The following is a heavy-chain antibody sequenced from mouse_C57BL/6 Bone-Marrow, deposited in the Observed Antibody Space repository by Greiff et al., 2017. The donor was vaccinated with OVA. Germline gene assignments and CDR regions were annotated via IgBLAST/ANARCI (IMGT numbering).Heavy chain of an antibody. Sequence: EVHLVESGGGLVKPGGSLKLSCAASGFTFSSYAMSWVRQTPEKRLEWVATLSDGGSYTYYPDNVKGRFTISRDTAKNNLYLQMSHLKSEDTAMYYCARDYVAWFAYWGQGTLVTVSA. CDR3: ARDYVAWFAY. J-gene: IGHJ3*01. D-gene: IGHD2-12*01. V-gene: IGHV5-4*01. CDR1: GFTFSSYA. CDR2: LSDGGSYT.